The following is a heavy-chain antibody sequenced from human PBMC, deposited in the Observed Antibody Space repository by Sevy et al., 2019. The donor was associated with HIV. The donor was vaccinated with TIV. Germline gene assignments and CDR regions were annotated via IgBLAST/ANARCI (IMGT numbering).Heavy chain of an antibody. CDR3: ARDGYGGNSHYFDY. D-gene: IGHD4-17*01. J-gene: IGHJ4*02. Sequence: SETLSLTCTVSGGSISSYYWSWIRQPAGKGLEWIGRIYTSGSTNYNPSLKSQVTMSVDTSKNQFSLKLSSVTAADTAVYYCARDGYGGNSHYFDYWGQGTLVTVSS. V-gene: IGHV4-4*07. CDR1: GGSISSYY. CDR2: IYTSGST.